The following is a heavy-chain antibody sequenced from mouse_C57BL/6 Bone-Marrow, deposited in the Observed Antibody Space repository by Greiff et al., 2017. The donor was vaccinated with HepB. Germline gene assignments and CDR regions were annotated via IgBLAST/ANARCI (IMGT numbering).Heavy chain of an antibody. V-gene: IGHV2-9-1*01. CDR3: ASYYGSPYYYAMDY. J-gene: IGHJ4*01. CDR1: GFSLTSYA. D-gene: IGHD1-1*01. CDR2: IWTGGGT. Sequence: VKLVESGPGLVAPSQSLSITCTVSGFSLTSYAISWVRQPPGKGLEWLGVIWTGGGTNYNSALKSRLSISKDNSKSQVFLKMNSLQTDDTARYYCASYYGSPYYYAMDYWGQGTSVTVSS.